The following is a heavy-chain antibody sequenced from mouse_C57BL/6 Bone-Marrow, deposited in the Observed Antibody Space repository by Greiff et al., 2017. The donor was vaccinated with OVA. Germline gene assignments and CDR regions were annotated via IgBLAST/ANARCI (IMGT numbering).Heavy chain of an antibody. CDR3: TRDGGYPYYYAMDY. J-gene: IGHJ4*01. CDR1: GYTFTDYE. V-gene: IGHV1-15*01. D-gene: IGHD2-2*01. CDR2: IDPETGGT. Sequence: VKLVESGAELVRPGASVTLSCKASGYTFTDYEMHWVKQTPVHGLEWIGAIDPETGGTAYNQKFKGKAILTADKSSSTAYMELRSLTSEDSAVYYCTRDGGYPYYYAMDYWGQGTSVTVSS.